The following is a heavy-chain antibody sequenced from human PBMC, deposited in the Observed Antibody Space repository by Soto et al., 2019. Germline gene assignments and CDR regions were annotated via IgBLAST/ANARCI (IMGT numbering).Heavy chain of an antibody. CDR3: ERGGQLLPLS. J-gene: IGHJ1*01. V-gene: IGHV3-11*01. Sequence: QVQLVESGGGLVKPGGSLRLSCVASGFTFSDYYMSWIRLAPGKGLECVSYISGSGISINYAGSVKGRFTVSRDNAGNSLYLQMNSLRAEDTAVYYCERGGQLLPLSWGQGTLVTVSS. CDR2: ISGSGISI. D-gene: IGHD2-15*01. CDR1: GFTFSDYY.